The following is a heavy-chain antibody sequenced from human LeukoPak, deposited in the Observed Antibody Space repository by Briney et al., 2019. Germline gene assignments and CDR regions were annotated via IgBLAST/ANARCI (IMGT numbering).Heavy chain of an antibody. V-gene: IGHV4-34*01. Sequence: NPSETLSLTCDVYRGSFIGYFWSWIRQTPGKGLEWLGEMNDSGSTNYNPSLKSRVTISVAVSKNQYSLRLTSVTAADTAVYYCARKGFVESTGWRGAFDVWGQGTMVTVSS. CDR1: RGSFIGYF. D-gene: IGHD2-8*02. J-gene: IGHJ3*01. CDR2: MNDSGST. CDR3: ARKGFVESTGWRGAFDV.